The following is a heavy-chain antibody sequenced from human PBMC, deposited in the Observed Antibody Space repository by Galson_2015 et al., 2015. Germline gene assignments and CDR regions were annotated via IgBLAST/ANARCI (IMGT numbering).Heavy chain of an antibody. D-gene: IGHD4-17*01. CDR3: AHRRLEPMTTVTTGFDY. V-gene: IGHV2-5*02. CDR1: GFSLSTAGVG. Sequence: TQTLTLTCTFSGFSLSTAGVGVGWIRQPPGKALEWLALIYWDDNKYYSPSLKSRLIITKDTSKSQVVLTMTNMDPVDTATYYCAHRRLEPMTTVTTGFDYWGQGTLVTVSS. J-gene: IGHJ4*02. CDR2: IYWDDNK.